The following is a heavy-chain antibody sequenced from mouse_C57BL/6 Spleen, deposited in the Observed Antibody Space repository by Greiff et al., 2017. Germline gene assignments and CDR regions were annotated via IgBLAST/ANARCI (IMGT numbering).Heavy chain of an antibody. D-gene: IGHD2-4*01. CDR2: IHPNSGST. CDR3: ARRVPDYVDGWG. J-gene: IGHJ1*03. V-gene: IGHV1-64*01. Sequence: QVQLQQSGAELVKPGASVKLSCKASGYTFTSYGMGWVKHRPGQGLEWIGMIHPNSGSTNYNEKFQGKATLTVDESSSTAYMKSSSLTSEDSAVYSCARRVPDYVDGWGWGTVATVTVSS. CDR1: GYTFTSYG.